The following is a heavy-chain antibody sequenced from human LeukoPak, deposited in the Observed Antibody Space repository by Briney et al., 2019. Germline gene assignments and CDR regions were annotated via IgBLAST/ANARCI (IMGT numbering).Heavy chain of an antibody. D-gene: IGHD3-22*01. CDR1: GGSISSSSYY. CDR3: AREAEDSSGYYDVYYGMDV. Sequence: PSETLSLTCTVSGGSISSSSYYWGWIRQPPGKGLEWIGSIYTSGSTNYNPSLKSRVTMSVDTSKNQFSLKLSSVTAADTAVYYCAREAEDSSGYYDVYYGMDVWGQGTTVTVSS. V-gene: IGHV4-39*07. CDR2: IYTSGST. J-gene: IGHJ6*02.